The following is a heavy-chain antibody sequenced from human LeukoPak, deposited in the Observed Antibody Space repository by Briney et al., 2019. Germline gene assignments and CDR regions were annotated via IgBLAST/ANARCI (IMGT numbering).Heavy chain of an antibody. V-gene: IGHV3-49*04. Sequence: GGSLRLSCTASGLTFGDYAVTWVRQGPGKGLEWVASFTGRHYGGTTEYAASVRGRFTISIDDSKTIAYLHMNRLTIEDTATYFCHRWTTVTTFDNWGQGTLVIVSS. CDR2: FTGRHYGGTT. J-gene: IGHJ4*02. CDR3: HRWTTVTTFDN. CDR1: GLTFGDYA. D-gene: IGHD4-17*01.